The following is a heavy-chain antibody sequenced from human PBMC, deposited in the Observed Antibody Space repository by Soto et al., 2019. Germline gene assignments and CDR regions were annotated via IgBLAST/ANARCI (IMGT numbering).Heavy chain of an antibody. CDR2: IYYSGST. CDR1: GGCISSSSYY. CDR3: ARRLYYDSSGFEGGGMDV. Sequence: LFLSCTVPGGCISSSSYYSGWLRQPPGKGLEWIGSIYYSGSTYYNPSLKSRVTISVDTSKNQFSLKLSSVTAADTAVYYCARRLYYDSSGFEGGGMDVWGQGTTVT. D-gene: IGHD3-22*01. J-gene: IGHJ6*02. V-gene: IGHV4-39*01.